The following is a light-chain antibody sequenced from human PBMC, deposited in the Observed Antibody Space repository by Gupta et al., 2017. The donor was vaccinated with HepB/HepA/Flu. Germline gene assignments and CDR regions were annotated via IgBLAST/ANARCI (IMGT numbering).Light chain of an antibody. CDR2: DND. CDR3: VTWDTSLSSVV. Sequence: QSVLTPPPSVSVAPRQMVTIACSGSSSNTGKNSVSRYQQLPGTAPRLLIYDNDKRPSRIPDRFSGSKSGTSATLGITGLQTGDEAAYYCVTWDTSLSSVVFGGGTKVTVL. J-gene: IGLJ2*01. CDR1: SSNTGKNS. V-gene: IGLV1-51*01.